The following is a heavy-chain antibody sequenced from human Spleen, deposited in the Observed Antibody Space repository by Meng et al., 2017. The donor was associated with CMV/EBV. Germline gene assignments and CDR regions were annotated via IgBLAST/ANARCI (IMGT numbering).Heavy chain of an antibody. CDR2: FFHSGDT. CDR1: DVSISNSTFF. Sequence: SETLSLTCTVTDVSISNSTFFWGWIRQPPGKGLEWIGSFFHSGDTYSNPSLRSRVAISVDTSKNQFSLRLNSVTAADTAVYYCARGRRRYYYDSGPYYYGMDVWGQGTTVTVSS. J-gene: IGHJ6*02. V-gene: IGHV4-39*01. CDR3: ARGRRRYYYDSGPYYYGMDV. D-gene: IGHD3-22*01.